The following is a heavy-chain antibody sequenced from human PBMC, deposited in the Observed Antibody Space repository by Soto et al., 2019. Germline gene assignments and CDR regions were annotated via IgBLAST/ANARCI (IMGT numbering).Heavy chain of an antibody. CDR1: GGTFSSYA. Sequence: QVQLVQSGAEVKKPGSSVKVSCKASGGTFSSYAISWVRQAPGQGLEWMGGIIPIFGTANYAQKFQGRVTITAVESTSTAYMERSSLRSEDTAVYYCARGAAAGTYYYYGMDVWGRGTKVTVSS. CDR2: IIPIFGTA. CDR3: ARGAAAGTYYYYGMDV. V-gene: IGHV1-69*01. D-gene: IGHD6-13*01. J-gene: IGHJ6*02.